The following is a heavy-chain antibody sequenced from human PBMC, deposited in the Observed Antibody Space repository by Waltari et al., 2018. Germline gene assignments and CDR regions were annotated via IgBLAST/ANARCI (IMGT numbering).Heavy chain of an antibody. V-gene: IGHV4-39*01. J-gene: IGHJ4*02. CDR2: IYYSGST. CDR3: ARHPSFDY. Sequence: YGGGIRQPPGKGLEWIGNIYYSGSTYYHPSLKSRVTISVDTSKNQFSLKLSSVTAADTAVYYCARHPSFDYWGQGTLVTVSS. CDR1: Y.